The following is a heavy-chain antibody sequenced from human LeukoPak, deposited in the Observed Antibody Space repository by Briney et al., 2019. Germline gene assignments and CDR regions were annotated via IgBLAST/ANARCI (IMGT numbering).Heavy chain of an antibody. V-gene: IGHV4-61*02. CDR1: GGSISSGSYY. J-gene: IGHJ4*02. D-gene: IGHD1-7*01. Sequence: SETLSLTCTVSGGSISSGSYYWSWIRQPAGKGLEWIGRIYTSGSTNYNPSLKSRVTISVDTSKNQFSLKLSSVTAADTAVYYCARGYNWNYVSVWGQGTLVTVSS. CDR3: ARGYNWNYVSV. CDR2: IYTSGST.